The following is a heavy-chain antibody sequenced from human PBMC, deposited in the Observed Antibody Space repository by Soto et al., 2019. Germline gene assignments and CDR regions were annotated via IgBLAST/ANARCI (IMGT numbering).Heavy chain of an antibody. V-gene: IGHV4-59*05. CDR2: IYYSGST. D-gene: IGHD3-16*02. CDR1: GGSISSYY. CDR3: ARPGNLGELSFDY. Sequence: PSETLSLTCTVSGGSISSYYWSWIRQPPGKGLEWIGSIYYSGSTYYNPSLKSRVTISVDTSKNQFSLKLSSVTAADTAVYYCARPGNLGELSFDYWGQGTLVTVSS. J-gene: IGHJ4*02.